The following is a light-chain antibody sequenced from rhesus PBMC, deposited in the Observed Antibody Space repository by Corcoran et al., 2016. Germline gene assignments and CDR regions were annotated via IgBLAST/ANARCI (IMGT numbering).Light chain of an antibody. CDR3: QQHNTYPT. CDR2: SAS. J-gene: IGKJ1*01. CDR1: QDIKNY. Sequence: DIQMTQSPSSLSASVGDTVTITCRASQDIKNYLAWYQQRPGKAPKSLIYSASNLEGGVPSRFSGSGSGTDFTLTISSLQPEDFATYYCQQHNTYPTFGQGTKVEIK. V-gene: IGKV1S14*01.